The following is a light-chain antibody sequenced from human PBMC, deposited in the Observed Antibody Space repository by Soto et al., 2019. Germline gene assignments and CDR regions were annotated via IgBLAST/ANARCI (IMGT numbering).Light chain of an antibody. CDR1: QNLLYSSNDKNY. CDR3: QQYYTTPTWT. CDR2: WAS. Sequence: DIVMTQSPDSLAVSLGERATINCKSSQNLLYSSNDKNYLAWYQQKPGQPPKLLIYWASTRESGVPDRFSGSGSGTDFTLTISSLQAEDVAVYYCQQYYTTPTWTFDQGTKVEIK. V-gene: IGKV4-1*01. J-gene: IGKJ1*01.